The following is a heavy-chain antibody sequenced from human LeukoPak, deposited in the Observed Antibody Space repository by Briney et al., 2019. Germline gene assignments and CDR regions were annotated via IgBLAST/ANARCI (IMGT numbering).Heavy chain of an antibody. V-gene: IGHV1-3*01. CDR1: GYTFTSYA. J-gene: IGHJ6*02. CDR3: ARSILVVPVASHLNYGVDV. D-gene: IGHD2-2*01. Sequence: ASVKVSCKASGYTFTSYAMHWVRQAPGQRLEWMGWINAGDGSTRYSQKFHGGVTITRDTSASTAYMELSSLRSEDTAVYYCARSILVVPVASHLNYGVDVWGQGTTVTVSS. CDR2: INAGDGST.